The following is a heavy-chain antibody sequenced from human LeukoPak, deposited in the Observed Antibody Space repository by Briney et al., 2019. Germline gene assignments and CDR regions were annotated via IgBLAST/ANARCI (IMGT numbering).Heavy chain of an antibody. Sequence: ASVKVSCKASGYTFTGYYMHWVRQAPGQGLEWMGWINPNSGGTNYAQKFQGRVTMTRDTSISTAYMELSRLRSDDTAVYYCARDSTSSWYGGVDYWGQGTLVIVSS. D-gene: IGHD6-13*01. CDR2: INPNSGGT. V-gene: IGHV1-2*02. CDR1: GYTFTGYY. J-gene: IGHJ4*02. CDR3: ARDSTSSWYGGVDY.